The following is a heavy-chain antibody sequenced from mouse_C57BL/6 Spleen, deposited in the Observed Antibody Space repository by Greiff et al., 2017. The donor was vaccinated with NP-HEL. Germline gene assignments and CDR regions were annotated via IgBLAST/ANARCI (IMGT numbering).Heavy chain of an antibody. V-gene: IGHV1-19*01. CDR2: INPYNGGT. J-gene: IGHJ4*01. Sequence: VQLQQSGPVLVKPGASVKMSCKASGYTFTDYYMNWVKQSHGKSLEWIGVINPYNGGTSYNQKFKGKATLTVDKSSSTAYMELNSLTSEDSAVYYCARLYSNFPMDYWGQGTSVTVSS. D-gene: IGHD2-5*01. CDR3: ARLYSNFPMDY. CDR1: GYTFTDYY.